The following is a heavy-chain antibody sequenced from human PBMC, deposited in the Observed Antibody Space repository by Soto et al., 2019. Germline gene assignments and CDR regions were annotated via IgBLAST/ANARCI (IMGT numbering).Heavy chain of an antibody. J-gene: IGHJ5*02. CDR2: IRNPGYGGTT. Sequence: PGGSLILSCTTSGFSFGDYAMTWVRQAPGKGLEWVGFIRNPGYGGTTEYATSVKGRFIVSRDDSMSSAYLQLNSLKVDDSAVYYCVRGSFGYYGPWGQGTLVTVSS. CDR1: GFSFGDYA. D-gene: IGHD3-22*01. CDR3: VRGSFGYYGP. V-gene: IGHV3-49*04.